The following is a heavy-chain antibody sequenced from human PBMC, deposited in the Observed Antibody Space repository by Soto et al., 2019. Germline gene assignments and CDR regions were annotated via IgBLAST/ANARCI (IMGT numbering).Heavy chain of an antibody. J-gene: IGHJ5*02. CDR3: AREGNYDFCCGYYARPNKGLNWFDP. V-gene: IGHV4-61*08. CDR1: GGSLSSADYS. CDR2: IYYSGST. Sequence: PXVTLSLPCTVSGGSLSSADYSWRLIRQPPGKGLVWIGYIYYSGSTNYNPSLKSRVTISVDTSKNQFSMKLSSVTAADTAVYYCAREGNYDFCCGYYARPNKGLNWFDPWGQGTLVTVSS. D-gene: IGHD3-3*01.